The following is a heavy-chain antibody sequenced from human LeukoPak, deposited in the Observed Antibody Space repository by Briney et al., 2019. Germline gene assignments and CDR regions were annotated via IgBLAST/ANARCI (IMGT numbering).Heavy chain of an antibody. V-gene: IGHV4-4*07. CDR3: ARGWLVAGTVDY. J-gene: IGHJ4*02. CDR2: LYTSGST. D-gene: IGHD6-19*01. Sequence: PSETLSLTRTVSGGSISSYYWNWIRQPAGKGLEWIGRLYTSGSTNYNPSLKSRVTISVDTSKNQFSLKLSSVTAADTAVYYCARGWLVAGTVDYWGQGTLVTVSS. CDR1: GGSISSYY.